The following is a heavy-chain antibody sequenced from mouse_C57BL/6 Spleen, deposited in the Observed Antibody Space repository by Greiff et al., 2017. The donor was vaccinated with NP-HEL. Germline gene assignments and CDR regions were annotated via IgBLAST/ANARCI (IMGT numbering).Heavy chain of an antibody. Sequence: QVQLQQPGAKLVMPGASVKLSCKASGYTFTSYWMHWVKQRPGQGLEWIGEIDPSDSYTNYNQKFKGKSTLTVDKSSSTAYMQLSSLTSEDSAVYYCARRGSSGYYAMDYWGQGTSVTVSS. D-gene: IGHD1-1*01. CDR1: GYTFTSYW. V-gene: IGHV1-69*01. CDR2: IDPSDSYT. CDR3: ARRGSSGYYAMDY. J-gene: IGHJ4*01.